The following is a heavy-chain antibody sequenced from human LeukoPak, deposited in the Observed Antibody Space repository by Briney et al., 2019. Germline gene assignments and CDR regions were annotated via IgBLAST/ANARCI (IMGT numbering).Heavy chain of an antibody. CDR1: GGSISSYY. V-gene: IGHV4-59*08. J-gene: IGHJ4*02. CDR2: IYYSGST. D-gene: IGHD3-22*01. Sequence: SETLSLTCTVSGGSISSYYWSWIRQPAGKGLEWIGYIYYSGSTNYNPSLKSRVTISVDTSKNQFSLKLSSVTAADTAVYYCARHYDSSGYYPYYFDYWGQGTLVTVSS. CDR3: ARHYDSSGYYPYYFDY.